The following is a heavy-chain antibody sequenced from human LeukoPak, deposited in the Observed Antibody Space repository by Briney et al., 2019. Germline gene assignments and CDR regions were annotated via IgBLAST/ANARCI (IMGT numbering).Heavy chain of an antibody. CDR2: IYYSRST. CDR1: GGSISSSSYY. Sequence: SETLSLTCTVSGGSISSSSYYWGWIRQPPGKGLEWIGSIYYSRSTYYNPSLKSRVTISVDTSKNQFSLKLSSVTAADTAVYYCARTHTLVSGNGLVNWFDPWGQGTLVTVSS. CDR3: ARTHTLVSGNGLVNWFDP. D-gene: IGHD6-19*01. J-gene: IGHJ5*02. V-gene: IGHV4-39*07.